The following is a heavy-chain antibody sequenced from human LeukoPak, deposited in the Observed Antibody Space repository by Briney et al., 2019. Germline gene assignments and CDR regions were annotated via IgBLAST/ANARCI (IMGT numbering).Heavy chain of an antibody. Sequence: GGSLRLSCAASGFTVSSNYMSWVRQAPGKGLEWVSVIYSGGSTYYADSVKGRFTISRDNSKNTLYLQMNSLRAEDTAVYYCARVGDTHPIPYYFGYWGQGTLVTVSS. J-gene: IGHJ4*02. CDR2: IYSGGST. CDR1: GFTVSSNY. D-gene: IGHD5-18*01. V-gene: IGHV3-66*01. CDR3: ARVGDTHPIPYYFGY.